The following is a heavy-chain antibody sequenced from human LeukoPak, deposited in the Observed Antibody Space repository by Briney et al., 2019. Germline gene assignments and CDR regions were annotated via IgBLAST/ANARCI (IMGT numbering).Heavy chain of an antibody. Sequence: SETLSLTCTVSGGSISSYHWSWIRQPPGKGPEWIGYISYSGSTNYNPSLTSRVTISVDTSKNQFSLKLSSVTAADTAVYYCARRYNWDDRWDRGQGTLVTVSS. CDR3: ARRYNWDDRWD. CDR1: GGSISSYH. J-gene: IGHJ4*02. D-gene: IGHD1-1*01. V-gene: IGHV4-59*08. CDR2: ISYSGST.